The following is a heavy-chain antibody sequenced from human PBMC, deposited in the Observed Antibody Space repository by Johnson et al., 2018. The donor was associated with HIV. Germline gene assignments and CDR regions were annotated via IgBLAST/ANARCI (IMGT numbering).Heavy chain of an antibody. J-gene: IGHJ3*02. CDR2: VSYDGSNK. CDR1: GFTFSNYA. Sequence: QVQLVESGGGVVQPGRSLRVSCAASGFTFSNYAMHWVRQAPGKGLEWVAVVSYDGSNKYHADSVKGRFTISRDNSKKTLYLQMNSLRADDTAVYYCARDKWELLGAFDIWGQGTMVTVSS. V-gene: IGHV3-30-3*01. CDR3: ARDKWELLGAFDI. D-gene: IGHD1-26*01.